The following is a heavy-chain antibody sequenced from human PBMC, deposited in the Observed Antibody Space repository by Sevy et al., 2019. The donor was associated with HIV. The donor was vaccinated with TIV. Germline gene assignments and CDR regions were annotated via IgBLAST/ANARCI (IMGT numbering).Heavy chain of an antibody. CDR1: GYTFTNYY. Sequence: ASVKVSCKASGYTFTNYYIHWVRQAPGQGLEWMGIINPSGGSTSYAQKFQARVTMTRDTSTSTLYMELSSLRFDDTAVYYCTRARGSSGWDAFHIWGQGTMVTVSS. CDR3: TRARGSSGWDAFHI. CDR2: INPSGGST. V-gene: IGHV1-46*03. J-gene: IGHJ3*02. D-gene: IGHD6-19*01.